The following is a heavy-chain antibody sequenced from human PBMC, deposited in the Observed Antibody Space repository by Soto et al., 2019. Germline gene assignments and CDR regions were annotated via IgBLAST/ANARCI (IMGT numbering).Heavy chain of an antibody. D-gene: IGHD6-19*01. CDR1: GFTFSGYG. V-gene: IGHV3-30*18. Sequence: QVQLVESGGGVVQPGTSLRLSCAASGFTFSGYGVHWVRQAPGKGLEWVATISYDETATYYSDSVKGRFTISRDNSKNTRFLQMNSLRAEDTAMYYCAKGSEWLVPWDFDYWGQGTLVTVSS. CDR2: ISYDETAT. CDR3: AKGSEWLVPWDFDY. J-gene: IGHJ4*02.